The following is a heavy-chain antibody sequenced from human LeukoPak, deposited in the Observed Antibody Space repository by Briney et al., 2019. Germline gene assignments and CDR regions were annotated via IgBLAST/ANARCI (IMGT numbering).Heavy chain of an antibody. D-gene: IGHD5-18*01. CDR2: ISSSGSTI. V-gene: IGHV3-11*01. CDR3: ARSGYSYGELLRDFDY. J-gene: IGHJ4*02. Sequence: GGSLRLSCAASGFTVSSNYMSWVRQAPGKGLEWVSYISSSGSTIYYADSVKGRFTISRDNAKNSLYLQMNSLRAEDTAVYYCARSGYSYGELLRDFDYWGQGTLVTVSS. CDR1: GFTVSSNY.